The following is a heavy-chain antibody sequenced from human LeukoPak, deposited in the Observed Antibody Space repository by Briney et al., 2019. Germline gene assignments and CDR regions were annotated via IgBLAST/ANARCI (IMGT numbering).Heavy chain of an antibody. V-gene: IGHV3-53*01. CDR2: IYSGGST. J-gene: IGHJ4*02. Sequence: GGSLRLSCAASGFTFSSNYMSWVRQAPGKGLEWVSVIYSGGSTYYADSVKGRFTISRDNSKNTLYLQMNSLRAEDTAVYYCARGGGGYYDSSGYYPDYFDYWGQGTLVTVSS. D-gene: IGHD3-22*01. CDR1: GFTFSSNY. CDR3: ARGGGGYYDSSGYYPDYFDY.